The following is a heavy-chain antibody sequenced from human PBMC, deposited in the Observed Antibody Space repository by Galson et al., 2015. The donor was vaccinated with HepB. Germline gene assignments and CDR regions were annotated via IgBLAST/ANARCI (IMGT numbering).Heavy chain of an antibody. J-gene: IGHJ2*01. D-gene: IGHD5-24*01. CDR3: ASAGRDGWYFDL. CDR2: INPSDGYT. CDR1: GYTFTSYD. V-gene: IGHV1-46*01. Sequence: SVKVSCKASGYTFTSYDVTWVRQAPGQGLEWMAVINPSDGYTSHAQKFQGRVTMTRDTSTSTVYMELSSLRSEDTAVYYCASAGRDGWYFDLWGRGTLVTVSS.